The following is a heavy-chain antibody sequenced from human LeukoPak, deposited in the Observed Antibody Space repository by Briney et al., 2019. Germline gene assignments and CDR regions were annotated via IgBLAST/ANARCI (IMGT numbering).Heavy chain of an antibody. V-gene: IGHV4-34*01. J-gene: IGHJ4*02. D-gene: IGHD6-13*01. CDR2: INHSGGT. CDR3: ASGRAAAGVSGADY. CDR1: GGSFSGYY. Sequence: SETLSLTCAVYGGSFSGYYWSWIRQPPGKGLEWIGEINHSGGTNYNPSLKSRVTISVDTSKNQFSLKLSSVTAADTAVYYCASGRAAAGVSGADYWGQGTLVTVSS.